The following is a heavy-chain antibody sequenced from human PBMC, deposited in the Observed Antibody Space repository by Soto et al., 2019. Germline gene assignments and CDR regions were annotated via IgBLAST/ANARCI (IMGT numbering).Heavy chain of an antibody. J-gene: IGHJ4*02. V-gene: IGHV4-4*09. D-gene: IGHD6-19*01. CDR2: IGNSGTT. CDR3: VRGGGSYTTGWYNDY. CDR1: GVSISNSY. Sequence: QVQLQESGPGLVKPSETMSLTCTVSGVSISNSYCSWVRQPPGKKRAWIGPIGNSGTTDYNPSLRCRVTMSVSTAENQVSLRLTSVTATDTAVYYCVRGGGSYTTGWYNDYWGQGNLVTVSS.